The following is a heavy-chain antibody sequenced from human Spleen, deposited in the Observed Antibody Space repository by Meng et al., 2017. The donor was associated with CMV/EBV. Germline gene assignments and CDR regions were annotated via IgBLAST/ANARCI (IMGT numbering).Heavy chain of an antibody. V-gene: IGHV3-23*01. Sequence: AAFGFTFNRYAINWVRPAPGTGLDWVSAITGNGNYRYYGDSVKGRFTISRDNSKSTIYLQMNSLRAEDTAVYYCSAFSGSGDSSGSWGQGTLVTVSS. CDR3: SAFSGSGDSSGS. D-gene: IGHD3-22*01. CDR2: ITGNGNYR. CDR1: GFTFNRYA. J-gene: IGHJ5*02.